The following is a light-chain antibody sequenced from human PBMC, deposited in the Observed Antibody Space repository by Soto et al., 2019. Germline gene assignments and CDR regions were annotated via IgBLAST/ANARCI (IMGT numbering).Light chain of an antibody. V-gene: IGLV1-51*02. Sequence: QSALTQPPSVSAAPGRKVTISCSGSSSDIGNNYVSWYQHLPGTAPKLLIYENNKRPSGIPDRFSGSKSGTSATLGITGLQTGDEADYYCGTWDSSLSADVFGTGTKVTVL. J-gene: IGLJ1*01. CDR2: ENN. CDR1: SSDIGNNY. CDR3: GTWDSSLSADV.